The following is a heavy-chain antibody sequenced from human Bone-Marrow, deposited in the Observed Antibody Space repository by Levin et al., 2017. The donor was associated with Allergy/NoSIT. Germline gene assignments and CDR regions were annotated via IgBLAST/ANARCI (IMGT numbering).Heavy chain of an antibody. D-gene: IGHD2-2*01. J-gene: IGHJ4*02. CDR3: ARPDCSGTSCYYFFDS. CDR2: ISRSSSTI. Sequence: LSLTCSASGFTFSRYSMNWVRQAPGRGLEWVSYISRSSSTISYADPVKGRFTISRDNAKNSLYLQMNSLRDEDPAVYYCARPDCSGTSCYYFFDSWGQGPLVTVSS. CDR1: GFTFSRYS. V-gene: IGHV3-48*02.